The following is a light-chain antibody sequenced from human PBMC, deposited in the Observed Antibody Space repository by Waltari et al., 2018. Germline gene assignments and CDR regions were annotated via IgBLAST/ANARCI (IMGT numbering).Light chain of an antibody. J-gene: IGKJ1*01. CDR3: QNHERLPAT. Sequence: VLTQSPGTLSLSPGETATLSCRASQSISKYLVWYQQRPGHAPRLLIYAASTRAPGVPDRFSGSGYGTDFTLTISRLEPEDFALYYCQNHERLPATFGQGTKVEIK. CDR1: QSISKY. CDR2: AAS. V-gene: IGKV3-20*01.